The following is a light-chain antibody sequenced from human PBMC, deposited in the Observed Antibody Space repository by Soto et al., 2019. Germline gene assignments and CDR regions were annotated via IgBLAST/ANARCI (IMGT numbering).Light chain of an antibody. J-gene: IGKJ2*01. CDR2: GAS. CDR1: QSVSSN. V-gene: IGKV3-15*01. CDR3: QQYNNWPPYT. Sequence: EIVMTQSPATLSVSPGERATLSCRASQSVSSNLAWYQQKPGQAPRLLIYGASTRATGIPARFSGSGSGTEFTLTISSLQSEDFALYYCQQYNNWPPYTFGQGTTLEIK.